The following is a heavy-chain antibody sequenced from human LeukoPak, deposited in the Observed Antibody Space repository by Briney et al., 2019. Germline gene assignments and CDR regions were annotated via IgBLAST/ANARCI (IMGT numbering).Heavy chain of an antibody. CDR2: VGGTGGLT. J-gene: IGHJ4*02. V-gene: IGHV3-23*01. Sequence: SAGSLRLSCAASGFAASGFTCSTFGMHWGRQAPGKGLECVSSVGGTGGLTYYADSVRGGFTTSRDNSKTTLHLQMNSLRAEDTALYYCAKGLYYSDSGDHYYTGSFDYWGQGVLVAVSS. CDR1: GFAASGFTCSTFG. CDR3: AKGLYYSDSGDHYYTGSFDY. D-gene: IGHD3-22*01.